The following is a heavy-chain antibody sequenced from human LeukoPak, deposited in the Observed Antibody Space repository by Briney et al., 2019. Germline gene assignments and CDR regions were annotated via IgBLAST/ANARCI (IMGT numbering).Heavy chain of an antibody. CDR2: ISGSGGST. D-gene: IGHD3-22*01. Sequence: GSLRLSCAASGFTFSSYAMSWVRQAPGKGLEWVSAISGSGGSTYYADSVKGRFTISRDNSKNTLYLQMNSLRAEDTAVYYCAKDPSYYYDSSGYYYTNWFDPWGQGTLVTVSS. CDR1: GFTFSSYA. CDR3: AKDPSYYYDSSGYYYTNWFDP. J-gene: IGHJ5*02. V-gene: IGHV3-23*01.